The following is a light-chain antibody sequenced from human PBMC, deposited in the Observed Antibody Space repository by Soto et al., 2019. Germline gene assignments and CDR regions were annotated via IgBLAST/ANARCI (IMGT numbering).Light chain of an antibody. Sequence: IQMTQSPSSLSVSVGDRVTITCRASQSISIYVNWYQQKSGRAPKLLIYTASSLQSVVPSRFSGSWSGTDFTLTISGLQPEDFATYYRQHYYSLPTFGQGTRLEIE. V-gene: IGKV1-39*01. CDR3: QHYYSLPT. CDR2: TAS. CDR1: QSISIY. J-gene: IGKJ5*01.